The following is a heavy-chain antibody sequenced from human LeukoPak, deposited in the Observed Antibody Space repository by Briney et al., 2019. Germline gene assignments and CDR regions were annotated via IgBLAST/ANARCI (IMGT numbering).Heavy chain of an antibody. J-gene: IGHJ3*02. V-gene: IGHV1-2*02. CDR1: GYSFTDYY. CDR3: ARATQLWAFDI. D-gene: IGHD5-18*01. CDR2: INPNSGGT. Sequence: ASVKVSCKASGYSFTDYYMHWVRQAPGQGLEWMGWINPNSGGTNYAQKFQGRVTMTRDTSISTAYMELSRLRSDDTAVYYCARATQLWAFDIWGQGTMVTVSS.